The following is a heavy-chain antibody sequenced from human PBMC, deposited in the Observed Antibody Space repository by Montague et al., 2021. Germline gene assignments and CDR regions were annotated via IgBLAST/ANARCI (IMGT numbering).Heavy chain of an antibody. Sequence: CAISGDSVSGNTAACNWIRQSPSSGFEWQGGSYYRPEWYYDYAVSVNSRMTISPDTSKNQFSLQLSSVTPEDRAVYYCARDPRYSLSWSFDYWGQGTLVTVSS. V-gene: IGHV6-1*01. CDR1: GDSVSGNTAA. CDR3: ARDPRYSLSWSFDY. D-gene: IGHD6-13*01. J-gene: IGHJ4*02. CDR2: SYYRPEWYY.